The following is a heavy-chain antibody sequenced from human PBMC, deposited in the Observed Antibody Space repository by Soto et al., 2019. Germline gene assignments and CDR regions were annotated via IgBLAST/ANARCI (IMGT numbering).Heavy chain of an antibody. Sequence: GGSLRLSCAASGFSFRDYWVTWVRQAPGKGLDWVANIKQDGSEKYYLDSLRGRFTISRDNAKNSVYLLMNSLRAEDTAVYYCARGKDGRRAGTYYFDMDVWGKGTTVTVSS. CDR1: GFSFRDYW. V-gene: IGHV3-7*01. CDR3: ARGKDGRRAGTYYFDMDV. D-gene: IGHD1-1*01. CDR2: IKQDGSEK. J-gene: IGHJ6*03.